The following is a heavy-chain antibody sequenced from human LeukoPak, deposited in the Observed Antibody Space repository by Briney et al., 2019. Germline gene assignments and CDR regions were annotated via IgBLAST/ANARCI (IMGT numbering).Heavy chain of an antibody. CDR1: GFTLSSYA. CDR2: ISGNAGST. Sequence: GGSLRLSCAASGFTLSSYAMSWVRQAPGKGLEWVSLISGNAGSTYYADSVKGRFTISRDNSKNTLYLQMNSLRAEDTAVYYCAKDRLGTYYYDSSGYYPGSFDYWGQGTLVTVSS. D-gene: IGHD3-22*01. V-gene: IGHV3-23*01. J-gene: IGHJ4*02. CDR3: AKDRLGTYYYDSSGYYPGSFDY.